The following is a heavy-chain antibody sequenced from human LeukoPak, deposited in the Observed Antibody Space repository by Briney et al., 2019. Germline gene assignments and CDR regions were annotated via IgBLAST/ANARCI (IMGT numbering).Heavy chain of an antibody. V-gene: IGHV3-43*01. D-gene: IGHD6-13*01. CDR2: ISWDGGST. CDR3: AKHIGGGQLLVLDY. Sequence: GGSLRLSCAASGFTFDDYTMHWVRQAPGKGLELVSLISWDGGSTYYADSVKGRFTTSRDNSKNSLSLQMNSLRTEDTALYYCAKHIGGGQLLVLDYWGQGTLVTVSS. J-gene: IGHJ4*02. CDR1: GFTFDDYT.